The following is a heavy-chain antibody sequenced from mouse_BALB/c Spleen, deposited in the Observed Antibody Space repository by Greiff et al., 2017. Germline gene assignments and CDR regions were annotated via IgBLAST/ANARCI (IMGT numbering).Heavy chain of an antibody. V-gene: IGHV5-6-5*01. Sequence: EVHLVESGGGLVKPGGSLKLSCAASGFTFSSYAMSWVRQTPEKRLEWVASISSGGSTYYPDSVKGRFTISRDNARNILYLQMSSLRSEDTAMYYCARGRGNDYWGQGTTLTVSS. J-gene: IGHJ2*01. CDR2: ISSGGST. CDR3: ARGRGNDY. CDR1: GFTFSSYA. D-gene: IGHD2-1*01.